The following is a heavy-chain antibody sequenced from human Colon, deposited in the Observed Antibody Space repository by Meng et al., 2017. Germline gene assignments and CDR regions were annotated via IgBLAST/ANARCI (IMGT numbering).Heavy chain of an antibody. CDR2: VYHRGDT. J-gene: IGHJ4*02. CDR3: GRDQGRQLINH. CDR1: GDSISSDIW. V-gene: IGHV4-4*02. D-gene: IGHD1-1*01. Sequence: QVQLQGSGPGLVKPSGTLSLTCPVSGDSISSDIWWSWVRQPPGKGLEWIGEVYHRGDTNYNPSLKSRVVISVDRSKNQFSLNLSSVTAADTAVYYCGRDQGRQLINHWGQGTLVTVSS.